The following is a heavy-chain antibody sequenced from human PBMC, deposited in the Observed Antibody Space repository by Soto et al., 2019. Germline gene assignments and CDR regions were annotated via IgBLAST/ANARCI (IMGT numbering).Heavy chain of an antibody. D-gene: IGHD2-2*01. CDR2: ISGSGGST. V-gene: IGHV3-23*01. CDR3: ATGPAGYCFTTSCYSYFQH. CDR1: GFTFSSYA. J-gene: IGHJ1*01. Sequence: PGGSLRLSCAASGFTFSSYAMSWVRQAPGKGLEWASAISGSGGSTYYADSVKGRFTISRDNSKNTLYLEMNSLRAEDTAVYYCATGPAGYCFTTSCYSYFQHWAQGTLVTVSS.